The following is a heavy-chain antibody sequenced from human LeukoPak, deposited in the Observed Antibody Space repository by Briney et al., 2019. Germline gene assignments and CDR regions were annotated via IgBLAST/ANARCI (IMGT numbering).Heavy chain of an antibody. V-gene: IGHV1-18*01. CDR3: ASLLAVAGNYYFDY. J-gene: IGHJ4*02. Sequence: ASVKVSCKASAYTFTSYGISWVRQAPGQGLEWMGWISAYNGNTNYAQKLQGRVTMTTDTSTSTAYMELSSLRSDDTAVYYCASLLAVAGNYYFDYWGQGTLVTVSS. CDR1: AYTFTSYG. D-gene: IGHD6-19*01. CDR2: ISAYNGNT.